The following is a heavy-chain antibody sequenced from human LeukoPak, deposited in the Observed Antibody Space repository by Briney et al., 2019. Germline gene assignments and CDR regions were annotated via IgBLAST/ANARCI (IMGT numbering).Heavy chain of an antibody. D-gene: IGHD3-22*01. CDR3: AREDYCDSSGPRTGFDI. V-gene: IGHV1-18*01. Sequence: ASVKVSCKASGYTFTSYGISWVRQAPGQGLEWMGWISAYNGNTNYAQKLQGRVTMTTDTSTSTAYMELRSLRSDDTAVYYCAREDYCDSSGPRTGFDIWGQGTMVTVSS. CDR1: GYTFTSYG. J-gene: IGHJ3*02. CDR2: ISAYNGNT.